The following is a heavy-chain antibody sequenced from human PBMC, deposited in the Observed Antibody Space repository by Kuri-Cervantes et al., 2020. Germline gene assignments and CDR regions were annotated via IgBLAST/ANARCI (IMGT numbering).Heavy chain of an antibody. D-gene: IGHD6-13*01. CDR2: IIPIFGTA. Sequence: SVKVSCKASGGTFSSYAISWVRQAPGQGLEWMGGIIPIFGTANYAQKFQGRVTITADKSTSTAYMELSSLRSEDTAVHYCARDAAGDDAFDIWGQGTMVTVSS. CDR3: ARDAAGDDAFDI. V-gene: IGHV1-69*06. CDR1: GGTFSSYA. J-gene: IGHJ3*02.